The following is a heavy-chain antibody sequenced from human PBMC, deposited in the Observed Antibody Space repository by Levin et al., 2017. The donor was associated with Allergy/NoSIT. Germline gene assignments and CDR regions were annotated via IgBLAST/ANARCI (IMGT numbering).Heavy chain of an antibody. Sequence: HPGGSLRLSCEASGFNFNIYSMGWVRQAPGKGLEWVSHIRSTSTPINYADSVKGRFSISRDNAKNSLSLQMNNLSDDDTAMYYCARVGHFYDVSGYYSFAFDIWGQGTMVTVSS. V-gene: IGHV3-48*02. CDR1: GFNFNIYS. D-gene: IGHD3-22*01. CDR3: ARVGHFYDVSGYYSFAFDI. J-gene: IGHJ3*02. CDR2: IRSTSTPI.